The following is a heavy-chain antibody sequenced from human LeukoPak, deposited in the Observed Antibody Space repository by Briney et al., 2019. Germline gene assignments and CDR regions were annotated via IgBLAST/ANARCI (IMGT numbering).Heavy chain of an antibody. D-gene: IGHD6-13*01. CDR2: IYYSGST. Sequence: SETLSLTCTVSGGSISSTTYYWDWIRQPPGKGLEWIGTIYYSGSTNYNPSLKSRVTISVDTSKNQFSLKLSSVTAADTAVYYCARVYYSNSYDYWYFDLWGRGTLVTVSS. CDR1: GGSISSTTYY. CDR3: ARVYYSNSYDYWYFDL. J-gene: IGHJ2*01. V-gene: IGHV4-39*07.